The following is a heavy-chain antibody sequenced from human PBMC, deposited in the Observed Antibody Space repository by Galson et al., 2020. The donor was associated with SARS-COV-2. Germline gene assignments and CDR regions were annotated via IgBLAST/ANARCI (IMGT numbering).Heavy chain of an antibody. D-gene: IGHD1-20*01. J-gene: IGHJ4*02. V-gene: IGHV3-21*01. CDR2: MSGTGNYM. Sequence: GGSLRLSCAASEFSFSSYSMNWVRQAPGMGLEWVSSMSGTGNYMSYADSVKGRFTISRDNAGNSLYLQMNSLRAEDTAVYYCARANNWREVYYLDYWCQGVLVTVSS. CDR1: EFSFSSYS. CDR3: ARANNWREVYYLDY.